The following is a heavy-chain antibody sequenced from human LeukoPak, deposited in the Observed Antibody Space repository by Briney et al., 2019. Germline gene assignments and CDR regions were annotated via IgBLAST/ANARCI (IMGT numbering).Heavy chain of an antibody. Sequence: GGSLRLSCVVSGFTFSRYWMSWVRQAPGKGLEWVASIEQDGDEKYCVDSVKGRFTISRDNAKNSLYLQMNSLRAEDTAVYYCASHDYGDYASFDYWGQGTLVTVSS. J-gene: IGHJ4*02. CDR2: IEQDGDEK. D-gene: IGHD4-17*01. CDR3: ASHDYGDYASFDY. CDR1: GFTFSRYW. V-gene: IGHV3-7*03.